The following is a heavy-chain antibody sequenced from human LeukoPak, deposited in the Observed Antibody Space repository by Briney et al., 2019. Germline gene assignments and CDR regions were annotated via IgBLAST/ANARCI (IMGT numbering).Heavy chain of an antibody. CDR2: IRGDGTLK. CDR3: ARRFRD. V-gene: IGHV3-48*03. J-gene: IGHJ4*02. CDR1: GLSFSGFE. Sequence: GGSLRLSCVGSGLSFSGFEMNWVRQAPGKGLEWVSYIRGDGTLKTYADSVKGRSTISRDDARNSLFLQMNSLRVDDTATYYCARRFRDWGQGTLVTVST.